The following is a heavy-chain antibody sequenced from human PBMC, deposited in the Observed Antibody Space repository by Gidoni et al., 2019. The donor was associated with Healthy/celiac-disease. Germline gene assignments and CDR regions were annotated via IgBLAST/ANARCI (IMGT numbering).Heavy chain of an antibody. CDR3: AADSSSWNFDY. V-gene: IGHV1-58*01. CDR2: IVVGSGNT. Sequence: QMPLVQSGPEVKKPGTSVKVSCKASGFTFTSSAVQWVRQARGQRLEWIGWIVVGSGNTNYAQKFQERVTITRDMSTSTAYMELSSLRSEDTAVYYCAADSSSWNFDYWGQGTLVTVSS. CDR1: GFTFTSSA. D-gene: IGHD6-13*01. J-gene: IGHJ4*02.